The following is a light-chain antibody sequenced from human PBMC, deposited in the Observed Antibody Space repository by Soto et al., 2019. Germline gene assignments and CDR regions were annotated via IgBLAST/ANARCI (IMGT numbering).Light chain of an antibody. CDR2: STN. CDR1: SGSVSTSYY. V-gene: IGLV8-61*01. J-gene: IGLJ3*02. Sequence: QTVVTQEPSFSVSPGGTVTLTCGLSSGSVSTSYYPSWYQQTPGQAPRTLIYSTNTRSSGVPDRFSGSILGNKAARTITGAQADDESHYYCVLYMGSGISVFGGGTKVTVL. CDR3: VLYMGSGISV.